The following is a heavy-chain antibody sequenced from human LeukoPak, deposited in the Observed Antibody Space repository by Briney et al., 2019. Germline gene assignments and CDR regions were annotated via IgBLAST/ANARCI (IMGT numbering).Heavy chain of an antibody. Sequence: GGSLGLSCAASGFIFSSFRMNWVRQAPGKGLECVSSISSSGSLIYYADSMKGRFTVSRDNAKNSLFLQLNSLRAEDTAVYYCARNYYDSSGYYYAFDYWGQGTLVTVSS. V-gene: IGHV3-21*01. CDR3: ARNYYDSSGYYYAFDY. CDR1: GFIFSSFR. J-gene: IGHJ4*02. CDR2: ISSSGSLI. D-gene: IGHD3-22*01.